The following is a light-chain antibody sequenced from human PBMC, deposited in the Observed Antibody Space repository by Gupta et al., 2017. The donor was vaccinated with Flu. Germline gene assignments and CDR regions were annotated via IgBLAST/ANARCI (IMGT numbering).Light chain of an antibody. CDR2: DAS. V-gene: IGKV3-11*01. Sequence: EIVLTQSPATLSLSPGERATLSCRASQSVSSYLAWYQQKPGQAPRLLIYDASNRATGIPDRFSGSGSGTDFTLTISGLEPEDFAVYYWQHRNTLRSFGRGTKVDIK. CDR1: QSVSSY. CDR3: QHRNTLRS. J-gene: IGKJ3*01.